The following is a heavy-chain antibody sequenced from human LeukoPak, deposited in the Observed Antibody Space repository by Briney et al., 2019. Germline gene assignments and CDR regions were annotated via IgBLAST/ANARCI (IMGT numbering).Heavy chain of an antibody. V-gene: IGHV4-39*07. CDR1: GGSISSSSYY. D-gene: IGHD3-22*01. CDR2: IYYSGST. Sequence: NPSETLSLTCTVSGGSISSSSYYWGWIRQPPGKGLEWIGSIYYSGSTYYNPSLKSRVTISVDTSKNQFSLKLSSVTAADTAVYYCARDCLDSGCYYYGMDVWGQGTTVTVSS. CDR3: ARDCLDSGCYYYGMDV. J-gene: IGHJ6*02.